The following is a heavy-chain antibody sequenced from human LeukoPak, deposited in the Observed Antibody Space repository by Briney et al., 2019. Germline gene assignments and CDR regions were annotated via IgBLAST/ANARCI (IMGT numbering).Heavy chain of an antibody. J-gene: IGHJ4*02. CDR1: GGSISSSSYY. CDR2: IYYSGST. Sequence: PSETLSLTCTVSGGSISSSSYYWGWIRQPPGKGLEWIGSIYYSGSTYYNSSLKSRVTISVDTSKNQFSLKLSSVTAADTAVYYCARRIFAVRGFDYWGQGTLVTVAS. D-gene: IGHD3-10*01. CDR3: ARRIFAVRGFDY. V-gene: IGHV4-39*07.